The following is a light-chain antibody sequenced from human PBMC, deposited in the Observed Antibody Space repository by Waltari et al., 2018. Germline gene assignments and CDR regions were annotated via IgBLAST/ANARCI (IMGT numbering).Light chain of an antibody. V-gene: IGKV3-11*01. Sequence: EIVLTQSPATLSLSPGERATLPCRASQSVSSYLAWYQQKPGQAPRLLIYDASNRATGIPARFSGSGSGTDFTLTISSLEPEDFAVYYCQQRSNWPPTVTFGQGTKVEIK. J-gene: IGKJ1*01. CDR1: QSVSSY. CDR3: QQRSNWPPTVT. CDR2: DAS.